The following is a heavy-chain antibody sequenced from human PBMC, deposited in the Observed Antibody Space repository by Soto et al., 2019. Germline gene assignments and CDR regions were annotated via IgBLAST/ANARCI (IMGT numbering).Heavy chain of an antibody. CDR1: VITFSSYS. CDR2: ISSSSRTR. CDR3: AGDLKYGIFHQ. V-gene: IGHV3-48*01. Sequence: EVQLGESWGGLVQPGGALRHSSASSVITFSSYSINWVRQAPVKGLEWVSYISSSSRTRYYAASGKGRFTISRDNAKNLRYLQMNSLGGADTSVYSCAGDLKYGIFHQWGQPTLVTLSS. D-gene: IGHD3-3*02. J-gene: IGHJ1*01.